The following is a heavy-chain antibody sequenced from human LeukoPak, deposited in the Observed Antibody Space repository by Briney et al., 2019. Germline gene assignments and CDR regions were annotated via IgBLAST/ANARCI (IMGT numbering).Heavy chain of an antibody. Sequence: ETLSLTCTVSGGSISSYYWSWIRQPPGKGLEWIGYIYYSGSTNYNPSLKSRVTISVDASKNQFSLKLSSVTAADTAVYYCARDALGYSWFDPWGQGTLVTVSS. J-gene: IGHJ5*02. CDR3: ARDALGYSWFDP. V-gene: IGHV4-59*01. CDR1: GGSISSYY. D-gene: IGHD2-15*01. CDR2: IYYSGST.